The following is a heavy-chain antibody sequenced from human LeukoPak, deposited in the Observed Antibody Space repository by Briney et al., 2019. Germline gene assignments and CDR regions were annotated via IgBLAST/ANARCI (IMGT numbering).Heavy chain of an antibody. CDR2: INPNSGGT. J-gene: IGHJ3*02. D-gene: IGHD3-22*01. CDR3: ARGNYYDSSGYPLGAFDI. Sequence: GASVKVSCKASGYTFTGYYMHWVRQAPGQGLEWMGWINPNSGGTNYAQKFQGRVTMTRDTSISTAYMELSRLRSDDTAVYYCARGNYYDSSGYPLGAFDIWGQGTMVTVSS. CDR1: GYTFTGYY. V-gene: IGHV1-2*02.